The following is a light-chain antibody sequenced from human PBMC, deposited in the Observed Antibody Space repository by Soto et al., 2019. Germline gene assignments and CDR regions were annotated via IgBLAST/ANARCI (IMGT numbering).Light chain of an antibody. V-gene: IGLV2-23*02. CDR2: GVS. CDR1: SSDVGSYNV. CDR3: CSYGGRSTFVI. J-gene: IGLJ2*01. Sequence: QSALTQPASVSESPGQSITISCTGTSSDVGSYNVVSWYQQHPGKAPKLMIYGVSKRPSVIFNRFSGTKCGNTASLTSSGLQREYEAFYYWCSYGGRSTFVIFCRGTKLTVL.